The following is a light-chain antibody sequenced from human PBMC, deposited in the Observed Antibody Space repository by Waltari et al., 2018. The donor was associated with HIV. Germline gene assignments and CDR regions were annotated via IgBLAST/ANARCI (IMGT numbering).Light chain of an antibody. CDR2: EIA. CDR1: NNDVGVYGN. Sequence: QSALTQPASVSGSPGQSITISCTGSNNDVGVYGNVSWYQQHPGKAPKLLIFEIAPRPSGVSSRIAGSKSGNTASLTLSGLQTEDEATYYCCSYATSNVWLFGGGTRLTVL. CDR3: CSYATSNVWL. V-gene: IGLV2-14*03. J-gene: IGLJ3*02.